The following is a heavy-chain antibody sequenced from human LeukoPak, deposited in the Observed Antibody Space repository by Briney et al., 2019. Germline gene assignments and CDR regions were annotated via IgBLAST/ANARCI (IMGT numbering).Heavy chain of an antibody. CDR1: GGTFSSYA. CDR3: ARQGTYSSAIGMGY. V-gene: IGHV1-69*05. J-gene: IGHJ4*02. Sequence: VASVTVSCKASGGTFSSYAISWVRQAPGQGLEWMGGIIPIFGTANYAQKFQGRVTMTRDTSTRTVYMEVNSLRSEDTAVYYCARQGTYSSAIGMGYWGQGTLVTVSS. CDR2: IIPIFGTA. D-gene: IGHD6-19*01.